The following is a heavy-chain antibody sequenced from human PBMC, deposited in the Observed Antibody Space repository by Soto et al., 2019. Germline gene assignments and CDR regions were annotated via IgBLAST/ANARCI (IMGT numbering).Heavy chain of an antibody. D-gene: IGHD4-17*01. CDR2: ISSSGSTI. CDR1: GFTFSSYE. CDR3: ARAYEGYGAYGY. J-gene: IGHJ4*02. V-gene: IGHV3-48*03. Sequence: EVQLVESGGGLVQPGGSLRLSCAASGFTFSSYEMNWVRQAPGKGLEWVSYISSSGSTIYYADSVKGLSTISRDNAKNSLYLQMNSLRAEDTSVYYCARAYEGYGAYGYWGQGTLVTVSS.